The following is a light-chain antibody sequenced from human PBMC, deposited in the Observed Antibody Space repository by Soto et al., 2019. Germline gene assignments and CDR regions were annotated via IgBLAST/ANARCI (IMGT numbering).Light chain of an antibody. CDR3: LRYNNWTPLFT. CDR2: GAS. J-gene: IGKJ3*01. V-gene: IGKV3-15*01. CDR1: QSISSN. Sequence: ILMTQSPATLSVSPGERATLSCRASQSISSNLVWYQQKPGQAPRLLIYGASTRATGIPARFSGSGSGTEIALTISILQSQDFAFYYCLRYNNWTPLFTFGPGTKVDIK.